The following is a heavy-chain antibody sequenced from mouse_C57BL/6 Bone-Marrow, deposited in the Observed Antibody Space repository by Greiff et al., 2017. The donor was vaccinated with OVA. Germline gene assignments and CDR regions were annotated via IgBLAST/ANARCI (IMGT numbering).Heavy chain of an antibody. J-gene: IGHJ1*03. Sequence: EVQGVESGEGLVKPGGSLKLSCAASGFTFSSYAMSWVRQTPEKRLEWVAYISSGGDYIYYADTVKGRFTISRDNARNTLYLQMSSLKSEDTAMYYCTRDPTITGRYFDVWGTGTTVTVSS. CDR2: ISSGGDYI. V-gene: IGHV5-9-1*02. CDR1: GFTFSSYA. D-gene: IGHD4-1*01. CDR3: TRDPTITGRYFDV.